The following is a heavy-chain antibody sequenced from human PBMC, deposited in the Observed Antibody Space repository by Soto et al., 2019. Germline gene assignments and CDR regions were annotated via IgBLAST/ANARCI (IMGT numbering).Heavy chain of an antibody. CDR1: GSSISSGSYY. D-gene: IGHD2-15*01. Sequence: PSETLSLTCTVSGSSISSGSYYWSWIRQLPGKGLEWIGYIYHSGSTYYNPSLKSRATISLDTSKNQFSLKLSSVTAADTAVYYCARDYMAVVDWGQGTLVTVSS. CDR2: IYHSGST. J-gene: IGHJ4*02. V-gene: IGHV4-31*03. CDR3: ARDYMAVVD.